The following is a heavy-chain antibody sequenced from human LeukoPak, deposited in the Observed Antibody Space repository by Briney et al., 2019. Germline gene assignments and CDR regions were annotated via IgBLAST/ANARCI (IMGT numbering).Heavy chain of an antibody. CDR1: GYTFTSYD. J-gene: IGHJ6*03. CDR3: ARYSGYDYYYYYYMDV. V-gene: IGHV1-8*01. Sequence: ASVKVSCKASGYTFTSYDINWVRQATGQGLEWMGWMNPNSGNTGYAQKFQGRVTMTRNTSISTAYMELSSLRSEDMAVYYCARYSGYDYYYYYYMDVWGKGTTVTVSS. CDR2: MNPNSGNT. D-gene: IGHD5-12*01.